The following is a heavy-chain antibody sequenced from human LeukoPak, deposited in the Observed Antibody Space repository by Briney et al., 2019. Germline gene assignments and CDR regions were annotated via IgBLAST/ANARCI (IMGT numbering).Heavy chain of an antibody. D-gene: IGHD6-19*01. Sequence: PGGPLRLPCAASGFPYSSYAMSWVPQAPGEALEGVSAMSGSGGSTYYADSVKGRFTISRDNSKNTLYLQMNSLRAEDTAVYYCAIVIAVAGPLDYWGQGTLVTVSS. CDR3: AIVIAVAGPLDY. J-gene: IGHJ4*02. V-gene: IGHV3-23*01. CDR1: GFPYSSYA. CDR2: MSGSGGST.